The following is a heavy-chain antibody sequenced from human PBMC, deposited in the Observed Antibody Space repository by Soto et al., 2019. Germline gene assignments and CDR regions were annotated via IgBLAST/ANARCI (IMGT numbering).Heavy chain of an antibody. Sequence: GESLKISCKGSGYSFTSYWIGWVRQMPGKGLEWMGIIYPGDSDTRYSPSFQGQVTISADKSISTAYLQWSSLKASDTAMYYCAGPWGPRYCSGGSCRASDAFDIWGQGTMVTGS. CDR3: AGPWGPRYCSGGSCRASDAFDI. J-gene: IGHJ3*02. D-gene: IGHD2-15*01. CDR1: GYSFTSYW. V-gene: IGHV5-51*01. CDR2: IYPGDSDT.